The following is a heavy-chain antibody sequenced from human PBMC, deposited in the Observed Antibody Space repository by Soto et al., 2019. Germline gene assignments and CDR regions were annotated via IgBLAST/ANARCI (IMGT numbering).Heavy chain of an antibody. D-gene: IGHD4-17*01. J-gene: IGHJ6*02. V-gene: IGHV5-10-1*01. CDR1: GYSFTSYW. CDR2: TDPSDSYT. CDR3: ARMNDYGDYVHYYGMDV. Sequence: GQSLKISCKGSGYSFTSYWISWVLQMPGKGLEWMGRTDPSDSYTNYSPSFQGHVTISADKSISTAYLQWSSLKASDTAMYYCARMNDYGDYVHYYGMDVWGQGTTVTVSS.